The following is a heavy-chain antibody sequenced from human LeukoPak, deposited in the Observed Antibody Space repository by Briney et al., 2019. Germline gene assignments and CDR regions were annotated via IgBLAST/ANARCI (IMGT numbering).Heavy chain of an antibody. D-gene: IGHD3-10*01. CDR2: INPNSGGT. CDR3: TRGHHYFVSGSYYNF. J-gene: IGHJ4*02. CDR1: GYTFTGHY. V-gene: IGHV1-2*02. Sequence: ASVKVSCKASGYTFTGHYIHWVRQAPGQGLEWMGWINPNSGGTNYAQKFQGRVTMTRDTSISTAYMELSRLRSDDTAVFYCTRGHHYFVSGSYYNFWGQGTLVTVSS.